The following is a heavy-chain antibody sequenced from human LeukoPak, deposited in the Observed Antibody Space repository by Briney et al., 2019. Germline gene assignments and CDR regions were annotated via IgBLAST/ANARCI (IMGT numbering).Heavy chain of an antibody. CDR1: GGSISSGGYY. D-gene: IGHD5-24*01. Sequence: PSETLSLTCTVSGGSISSGGYYWSWIRQHPGKGLEWIGYIYYSGSTYYNPSLKSRVTISVDTSKNQFSLKLSSVTAADTAVYYCARDATRDGYKWRYSDYWGQGTLVTVSS. CDR2: IYYSGST. CDR3: ARDATRDGYKWRYSDY. J-gene: IGHJ4*02. V-gene: IGHV4-31*03.